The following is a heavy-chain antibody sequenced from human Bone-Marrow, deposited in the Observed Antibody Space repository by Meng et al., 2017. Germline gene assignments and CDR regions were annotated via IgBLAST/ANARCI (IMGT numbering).Heavy chain of an antibody. CDR2: ISGFSGST. CDR1: GYTFLGSG. J-gene: IGHJ3*02. D-gene: IGHD3-16*01. V-gene: IGHV1-18*01. Sequence: ASVKVSCKASGYTFLGSGVSWVRQAPGQGLEWVGWISGFSGSTKYAQKFQDRVTMTTDTSTSTAYMELKSLRSDDTAVFYCARGGGAFDIWGQGTMVTVSS. CDR3: ARGGGAFDI.